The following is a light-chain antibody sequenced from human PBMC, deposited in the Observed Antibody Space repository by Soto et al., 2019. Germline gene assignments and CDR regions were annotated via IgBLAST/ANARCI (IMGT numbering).Light chain of an antibody. V-gene: IGKV3-15*01. CDR2: GAS. Sequence: EKVMTQSPATLSVSPGERATLSCRASQSVNSNLAWYQQKPGQAPRLLLYGASTRATGIPARFSGSASGTEFTLTVSILQSEDSAVYYCQQYYDWPLTFGGATKVDI. CDR3: QQYYDWPLT. J-gene: IGKJ4*01. CDR1: QSVNSN.